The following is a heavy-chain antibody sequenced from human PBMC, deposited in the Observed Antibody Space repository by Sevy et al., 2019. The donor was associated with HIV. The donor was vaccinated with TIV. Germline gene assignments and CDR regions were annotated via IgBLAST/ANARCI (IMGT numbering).Heavy chain of an antibody. V-gene: IGHV3-23*01. CDR1: GFTFRTFA. J-gene: IGHJ4*02. D-gene: IGHD7-27*01. CDR3: AKYAGDFPHFDY. Sequence: GESLKISCAASGFTFRTFAMSWVRQAPGKGLQWVSSISDTGTSTYYADSVEGRFTISRDNSKKTLYLQMNSPRAEDTALYYCAKYAGDFPHFDYWGQGTLVTVSS. CDR2: ISDTGTST.